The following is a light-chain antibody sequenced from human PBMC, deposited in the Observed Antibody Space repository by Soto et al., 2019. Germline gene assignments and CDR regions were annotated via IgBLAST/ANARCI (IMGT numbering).Light chain of an antibody. V-gene: IGKV3-11*01. J-gene: IGKJ5*01. Sequence: EVVLTQSSGTMSLSPVERATLSCTASQSVSRYLAWYQQKPGQAPRILIYDASNRATGIPARFSGSVSGTDGTLTISSLQTEDGSVYYCQQRSNWKITFGQGTRLEIK. CDR1: QSVSRY. CDR2: DAS. CDR3: QQRSNWKIT.